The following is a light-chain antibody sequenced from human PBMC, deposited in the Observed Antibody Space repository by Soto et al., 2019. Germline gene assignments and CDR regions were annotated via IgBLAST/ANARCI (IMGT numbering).Light chain of an antibody. CDR2: EVN. CDR1: SRDVGGYNY. V-gene: IGLV2-8*01. Sequence: QSVLTQPPSASGSPGQSVGISRTGTSRDVGGYNYVSWYQQHPGKAPNLMIYEVNRRPSGVPDRFSGSKSGNTASLTVSGLPAEDEAAYYCSSYAGSSNVFGSGSKVTLL. J-gene: IGLJ1*01. CDR3: SSYAGSSNV.